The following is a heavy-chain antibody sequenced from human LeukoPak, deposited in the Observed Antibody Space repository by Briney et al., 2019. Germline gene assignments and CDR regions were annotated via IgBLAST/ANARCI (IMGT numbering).Heavy chain of an antibody. Sequence: ASVKVSCKASEYTFITYDIIWVRQAAGQGLEWMGWLNPQSGNTGYTESFQGRVTLTMDTSTSTAYMELRSLRSDDTAGYYCARDSRVYGSGSYYKWSWFDPWGQGTLVTVSS. V-gene: IGHV1-8*01. CDR1: EYTFITYD. CDR3: ARDSRVYGSGSYYKWSWFDP. CDR2: LNPQSGNT. D-gene: IGHD3-10*01. J-gene: IGHJ5*02.